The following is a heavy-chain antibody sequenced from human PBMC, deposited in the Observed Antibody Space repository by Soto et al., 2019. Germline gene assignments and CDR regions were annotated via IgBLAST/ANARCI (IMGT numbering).Heavy chain of an antibody. CDR1: GFTFSSYW. CDR3: ARDLRYCSGGSCYPVQYNWFDP. Sequence: GGSLRLSCAASGFTFSSYWMSWVRQAPGKGLEWVANIKQDGSEKYYVDSVKGRFTISRDNAKNSLYLQMNSLRAEDTAVYYCARDLRYCSGGSCYPVQYNWFDPRGQGTLVTVS. J-gene: IGHJ5*02. V-gene: IGHV3-7*01. CDR2: IKQDGSEK. D-gene: IGHD2-15*01.